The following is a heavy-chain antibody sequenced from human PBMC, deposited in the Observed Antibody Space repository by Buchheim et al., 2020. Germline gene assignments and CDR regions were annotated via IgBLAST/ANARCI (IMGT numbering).Heavy chain of an antibody. Sequence: EVQLVESGGGLVQPGGSLRLSCAASGFTFSSYEMNWVRQAPGKGLEWVSYISSSGSTIYYADSVKGRFTISRDNAQNSLYLQMNSLRAEDTAVYYCAREPTQITDWGGSYTGNWFDPWGQGTL. J-gene: IGHJ5*02. CDR1: GFTFSSYE. D-gene: IGHD1-26*01. CDR3: AREPTQITDWGGSYTGNWFDP. CDR2: ISSSGSTI. V-gene: IGHV3-48*03.